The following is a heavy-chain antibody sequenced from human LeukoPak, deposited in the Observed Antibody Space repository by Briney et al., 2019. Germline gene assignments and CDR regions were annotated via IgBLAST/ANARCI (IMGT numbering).Heavy chain of an antibody. CDR1: GFTFSNYA. Sequence: GGSLRLSCAASGFTFSNYAMHWVRQAPGKGLEWVAVISYDGSSKYFADSVKGRFTISRDNSKNTLHLQVNSLRAEDTAVYYCARARVAGDIVTTVSDYWGQGTLVTVSS. CDR2: ISYDGSSK. CDR3: ARARVAGDIVTTVSDY. J-gene: IGHJ4*02. V-gene: IGHV3-30-3*01. D-gene: IGHD5-12*01.